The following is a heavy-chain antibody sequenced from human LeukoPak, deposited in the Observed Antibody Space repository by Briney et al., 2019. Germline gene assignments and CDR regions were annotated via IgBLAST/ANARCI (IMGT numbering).Heavy chain of an antibody. Sequence: GGSLRLSCAASESSFRNFWMHWVRHVPGKGLVWVSRINSDGSNTAYADSVKGRFTISRDNAKNTLHLQMNDLRAEDTAVYYCACDSPHDHTVGFDYWDQGTLVTVSP. V-gene: IGHV3-74*01. J-gene: IGHJ4*02. CDR1: ESSFRNFW. D-gene: IGHD2-21*01. CDR2: INSDGSNT. CDR3: ACDSPHDHTVGFDY.